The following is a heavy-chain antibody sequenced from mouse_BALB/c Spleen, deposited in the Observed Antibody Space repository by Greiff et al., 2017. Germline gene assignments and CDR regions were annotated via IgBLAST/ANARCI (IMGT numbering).Heavy chain of an antibody. CDR1: GFTFSSYA. D-gene: IGHD1-2*01. J-gene: IGHJ4*01. CDR2: ISSGGST. CDR3: ARTITTALYYYAMDY. Sequence: EVKLMESGGGLVQPGGSLKLSCAASGFTFSSYAMSWVRQTPEKRLEWVASISSGGSTYYPDSVKGRFTISRDNARNILYLQMSSLRSEDTAMYYCARTITTALYYYAMDYWGQGTSVTVSS. V-gene: IGHV5-6-5*01.